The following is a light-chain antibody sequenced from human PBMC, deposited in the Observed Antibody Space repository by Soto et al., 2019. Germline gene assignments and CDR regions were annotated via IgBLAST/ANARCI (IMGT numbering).Light chain of an antibody. V-gene: IGKV3-11*01. CDR2: DVY. Sequence: MLTQSPATLSLSPGERATLSCTASQGISTYIAWYQQKPGHPPRLLMFDVYRRATGIPPRFSGGGFGTQFTLTINNLEPDEFAVYYCQQRGETFGPGTRLEI. CDR1: QGISTY. J-gene: IGKJ5*01. CDR3: QQRGET.